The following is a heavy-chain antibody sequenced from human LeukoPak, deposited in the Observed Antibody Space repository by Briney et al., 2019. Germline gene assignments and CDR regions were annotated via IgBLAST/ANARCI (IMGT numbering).Heavy chain of an antibody. V-gene: IGHV1-46*01. Sequence: ASVMVSCKASGYTFTSYYMHWVRQAPGQGLEWMGIINPSGGSTSYAQKFQGRVTMTRDTSTSTVYMELSSLRSEDTAVYYCARVRGYCSGGSCRGGFDYWGQGTLVTVSS. D-gene: IGHD2-15*01. CDR1: GYTFTSYY. CDR3: ARVRGYCSGGSCRGGFDY. J-gene: IGHJ4*02. CDR2: INPSGGST.